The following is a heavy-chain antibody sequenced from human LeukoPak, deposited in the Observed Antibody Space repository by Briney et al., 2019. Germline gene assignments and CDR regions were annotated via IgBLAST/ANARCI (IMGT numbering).Heavy chain of an antibody. Sequence: SETLSLTCAVYGGSFSGYYWSWIRQPPGKGLEWIGEINHSGSTNYNPSLKSRVTISVDTSKNQFSLKLSSVTAADTAVYYCARDGYNLNFDYWGQGTLVTVSS. V-gene: IGHV4-34*01. J-gene: IGHJ4*02. CDR2: INHSGST. CDR1: GGSFSGYY. CDR3: ARDGYNLNFDY. D-gene: IGHD5-24*01.